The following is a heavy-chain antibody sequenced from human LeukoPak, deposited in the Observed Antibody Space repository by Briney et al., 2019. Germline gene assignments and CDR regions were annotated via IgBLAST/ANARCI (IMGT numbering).Heavy chain of an antibody. V-gene: IGHV4-61*02. CDR1: GGSISSGSYY. CDR2: IYTSGST. CDR3: ARVSDYGDYSFDY. D-gene: IGHD4-17*01. Sequence: PSQTLSPTCTVSGGSISSGSYYWSWIRQPAGKGLEWIGRIYTSGSTNYNPSLKSRVTISVDTSKNQFSLKLSSVTAADTAVYYCARVSDYGDYSFDYWGQGTLVTVSS. J-gene: IGHJ4*02.